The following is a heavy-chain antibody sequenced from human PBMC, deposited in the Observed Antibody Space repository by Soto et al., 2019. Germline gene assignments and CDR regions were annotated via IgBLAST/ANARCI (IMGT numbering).Heavy chain of an antibody. CDR1: GFTFSSYG. V-gene: IGHV3-30*18. CDR2: ISSDGSNK. CDR3: AKVRADYDYGSGPFDY. D-gene: IGHD3-10*01. Sequence: QVQLVESGGGVVQPGRSLRLSCAASGFTFSSYGMHWVRQAPGKGLEWVALISSDGSNKYYADSVKGRFTISRDNSKNTLYLQMNTLRAEDTAVYYCAKVRADYDYGSGPFDYWGQGTLVTVSS. J-gene: IGHJ4*02.